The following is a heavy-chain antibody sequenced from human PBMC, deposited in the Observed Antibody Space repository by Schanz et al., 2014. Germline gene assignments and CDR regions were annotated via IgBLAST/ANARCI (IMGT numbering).Heavy chain of an antibody. CDR1: GYSLNELS. CDR3: ARDGEAAAGCDY. D-gene: IGHD6-13*01. Sequence: QVPLVQSGAEVKKPGASVKVSCKVSGYSLNELSMHWVRQAPGQGLEWMGIINPSGGSTSYAQKFQGRVTMTRDTSTSTVYMELSSLRSEDTAVYYCARDGEAAAGCDYWGQGTLVTVSS. V-gene: IGHV1-46*02. CDR2: INPSGGST. J-gene: IGHJ4*02.